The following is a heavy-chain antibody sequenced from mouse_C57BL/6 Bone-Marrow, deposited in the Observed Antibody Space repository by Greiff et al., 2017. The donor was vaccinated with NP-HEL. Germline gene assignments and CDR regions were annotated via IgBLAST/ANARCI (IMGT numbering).Heavy chain of an antibody. V-gene: IGHV1-26*01. J-gene: IGHJ4*01. Sequence: VQLQQSGPELVKPGASVKISCKASGYTFTDYYMNWVKQSHGKSLEWIGDINPNNGGTSYNQKFKGKATLTVDKSSSTAYMELRSLTSEDSAVYYCARGDFYYYGSSYAMDYWGQGTSVTVSS. D-gene: IGHD1-1*01. CDR2: INPNNGGT. CDR1: GYTFTDYY. CDR3: ARGDFYYYGSSYAMDY.